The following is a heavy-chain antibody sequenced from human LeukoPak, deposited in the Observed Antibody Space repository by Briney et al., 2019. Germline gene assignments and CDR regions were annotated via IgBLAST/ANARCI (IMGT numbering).Heavy chain of an antibody. V-gene: IGHV4-59*01. D-gene: IGHD6-13*01. CDR3: ARARGSSRRRNAFDI. CDR2: VYYSGST. CDR1: GGDIGNYY. Sequence: SETLSLTCSVSGGDIGNYYWSWIRQSPGRGLEWLGYVYYSGSTSYNPSLTSRVTMSVDTSKNQFSLKLSSVTAADTAVYYCARARGSSRRRNAFDIWGQGTMVTVSS. J-gene: IGHJ3*02.